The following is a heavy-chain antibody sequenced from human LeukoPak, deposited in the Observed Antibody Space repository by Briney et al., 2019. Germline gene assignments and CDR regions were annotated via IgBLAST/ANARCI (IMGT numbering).Heavy chain of an antibody. Sequence: KPSETLSLTCTVSGYSISSGYYWGWIRQPPGKGLEWIGSIYHSGSTYYNPSLKSRVTISVDKSKNQFSLKLSSVTAADTAVYYCARDRGVTAMVSWGQGTLVTVSS. CDR1: GYSISSGYY. CDR3: ARDRGVTAMVS. V-gene: IGHV4-38-2*02. J-gene: IGHJ5*02. CDR2: IYHSGST. D-gene: IGHD5-18*01.